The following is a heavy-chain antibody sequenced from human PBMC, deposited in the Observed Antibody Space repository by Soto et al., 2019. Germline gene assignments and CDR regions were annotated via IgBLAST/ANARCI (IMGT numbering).Heavy chain of an antibody. D-gene: IGHD2-2*01. CDR3: ASVIIVVVPAARGPDAFDI. CDR1: GFTFSSYW. CDR2: IKQDGSEK. J-gene: IGHJ3*02. V-gene: IGHV3-7*01. Sequence: GGSLRLSCAASGFTFSSYWMSWVRQAPGKGLEWVANIKQDGSEKYYVDSVKGRFTMSRDNAKNSLYLQMNSLRAEDTAVYYCASVIIVVVPAARGPDAFDIWGQGTMVTVSS.